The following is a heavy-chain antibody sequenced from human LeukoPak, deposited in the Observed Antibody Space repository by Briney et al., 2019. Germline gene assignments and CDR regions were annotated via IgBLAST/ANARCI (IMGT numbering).Heavy chain of an antibody. CDR3: ARGHGYYYDSSGYQFDY. J-gene: IGHJ4*02. CDR1: GGSISSSNYY. V-gene: IGHV4-61*01. Sequence: SETLSLTCTVSGGSISSSNYYWSWIRQATGKQLEWIGYIYNSGSTNSNPSLKSRVTISVDTSKNQFSLKLSSVTAADTAVYYCARGHGYYYDSSGYQFDYWGQGTLVTVSS. CDR2: IYNSGST. D-gene: IGHD3-22*01.